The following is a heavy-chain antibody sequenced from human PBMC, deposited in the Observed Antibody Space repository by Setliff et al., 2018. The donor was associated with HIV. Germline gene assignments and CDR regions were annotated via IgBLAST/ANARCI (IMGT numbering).Heavy chain of an antibody. J-gene: IGHJ3*02. V-gene: IGHV5-51*01. D-gene: IGHD3-10*01. Sequence: GESLKISCRASGYSFTDYWIGWVRQMPGKGLECMGIIYPGDSETKYSPSFQGQVTISVDKFFNTAYLQWSSLRASDTTMYYCARVSRNLYGHLDGFDIWGHGTMVTVSS. CDR2: IYPGDSET. CDR1: GYSFTDYW. CDR3: ARVSRNLYGHLDGFDI.